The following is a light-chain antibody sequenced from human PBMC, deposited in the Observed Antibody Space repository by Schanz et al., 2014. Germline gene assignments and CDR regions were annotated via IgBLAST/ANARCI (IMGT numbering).Light chain of an antibody. V-gene: IGLV2-23*02. CDR3: CSYAGSSTWV. Sequence: QSALTQPASVSGSPGQSITVSCTGTSSDVGGYNYVSWYQQHPGKAPKLMIYDVSNRPSGVSNRFSGSKSGNTASLTISGVQAEDEADYYCCSYAGSSTWVFGGGTKVTVL. CDR2: DVS. J-gene: IGLJ3*02. CDR1: SSDVGGYNY.